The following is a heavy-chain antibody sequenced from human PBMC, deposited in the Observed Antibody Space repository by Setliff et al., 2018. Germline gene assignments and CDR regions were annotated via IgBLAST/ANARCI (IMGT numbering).Heavy chain of an antibody. V-gene: IGHV4-38-2*01. J-gene: IGHJ4*02. D-gene: IGHD2-2*01. CDR1: GYSISSGYY. Sequence: SETLSLTCAVSGYSISSGYYWGWIRQPPGKGLEWIGTVYDSGTTYYNPSLKSRVTIFVDTSKNQFSLNLNSVTAAVTGVYYCASCRYQVPYDYWGQGILVTVSS. CDR3: ASCRYQVPYDY. CDR2: VYDSGTT.